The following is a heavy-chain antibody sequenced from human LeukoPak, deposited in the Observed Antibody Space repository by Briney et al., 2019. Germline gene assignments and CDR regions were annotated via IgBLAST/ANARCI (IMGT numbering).Heavy chain of an antibody. J-gene: IGHJ4*02. D-gene: IGHD3-22*01. CDR3: XXXXXXXXDXSGYYGAFDY. Sequence: GGSLRLSCAASGFTFSSYAMSWVRQAPGKGLEWVSAISGSGGSTYYADSVKGRFTISRDNSKNTLYLQMNSLRAEDTAVYYXXXXXXXXXDXSGYYGAFDYWGQGTLVTVSS. CDR1: GFTFSSYA. CDR2: ISGSGGST. V-gene: IGHV3-23*01.